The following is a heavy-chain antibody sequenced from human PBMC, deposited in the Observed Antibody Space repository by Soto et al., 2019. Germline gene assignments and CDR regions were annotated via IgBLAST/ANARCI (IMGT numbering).Heavy chain of an antibody. CDR1: GFTFSSYG. Sequence: GGSLRLSCAASGFTFSSYGMHWVRQAPGKGLEWVAVISYDGSNKYYADSVKGRFTISRDNSKNTLYLQMNSLRAEDTAVYYCAKDQGYCSSTSCYPAVWGKGTTVTVSS. D-gene: IGHD2-2*01. J-gene: IGHJ6*04. CDR2: ISYDGSNK. V-gene: IGHV3-30*18. CDR3: AKDQGYCSSTSCYPAV.